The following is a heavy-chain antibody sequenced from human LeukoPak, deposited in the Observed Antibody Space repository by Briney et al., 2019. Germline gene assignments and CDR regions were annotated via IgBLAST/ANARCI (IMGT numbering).Heavy chain of an antibody. Sequence: SETLSLTCAVYGGSFSGYYWSWIRQPPGKGLEWIGEINHSGSTNYNPSLKSRVTISVDTSKNQFSLKLSSVTAADTAFYYCVRDRGLGRGFDPWGQGTMVTVSS. CDR2: INHSGST. D-gene: IGHD3-16*01. J-gene: IGHJ5*02. CDR1: GGSFSGYY. CDR3: VRDRGLGRGFDP. V-gene: IGHV4-34*01.